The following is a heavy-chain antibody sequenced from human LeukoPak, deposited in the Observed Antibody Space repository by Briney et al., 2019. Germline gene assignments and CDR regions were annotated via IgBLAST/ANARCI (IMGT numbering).Heavy chain of an antibody. CDR1: GGSFSGYY. CDR2: IYHSGST. Sequence: PSETLSLTCAVYGGSFSGYYWSWIRQPPGKGLEWIGSIYHSGSTYYNPSLKSRVTISVDTSKNQFSLKLSSVTAADTAVYYCASLTEYFDYWGQGTLVTVSS. J-gene: IGHJ4*02. V-gene: IGHV4-34*01. D-gene: IGHD3-16*01. CDR3: ASLTEYFDY.